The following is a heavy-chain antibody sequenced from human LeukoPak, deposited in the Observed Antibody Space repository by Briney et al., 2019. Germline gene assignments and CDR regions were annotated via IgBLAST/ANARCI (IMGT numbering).Heavy chain of an antibody. J-gene: IGHJ4*02. Sequence: PGGSLRLSCAGSGFDFSVYGMHWVRQAPGKGLEWVAVISYDGGSRFYADSVKGRFTISRDNSKNTLYLQVNSLRAEDKAVYYCSKVHSTWAFDYWGQGTLVTVSS. CDR3: SKVHSTWAFDY. V-gene: IGHV3-30*18. CDR2: ISYDGGSR. D-gene: IGHD6-13*01. CDR1: GFDFSVYG.